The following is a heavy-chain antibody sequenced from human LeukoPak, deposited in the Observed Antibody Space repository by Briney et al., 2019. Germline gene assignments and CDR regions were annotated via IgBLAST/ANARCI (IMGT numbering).Heavy chain of an antibody. Sequence: SETLSLTCTVSGGTLSTYYWSWIRQPAGKGLDWIGRIYISGRTNYNPSLQSRVTMSVDTSRNQFSLKLRSVTAADTAVYYCAREATDTAMATYYFDYWGQGTLVTVSS. V-gene: IGHV4-4*07. D-gene: IGHD5-18*01. CDR2: IYISGRT. CDR1: GGTLSTYY. J-gene: IGHJ4*02. CDR3: AREATDTAMATYYFDY.